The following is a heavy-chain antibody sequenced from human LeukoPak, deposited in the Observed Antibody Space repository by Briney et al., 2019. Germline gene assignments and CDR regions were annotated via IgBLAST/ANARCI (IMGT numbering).Heavy chain of an antibody. CDR1: GFTFSSYW. Sequence: GGSLRLSCAASGFTFSSYWMYWVRQGPGKGLVWVSRINSDGSSISYADSVKGRFTISRDNSKNTLYLQMNSLRAEDTAVYYCAKQDDILTGPIDYWGQGTLVTVSS. D-gene: IGHD3-9*01. V-gene: IGHV3-74*01. CDR2: INSDGSSI. CDR3: AKQDDILTGPIDY. J-gene: IGHJ4*02.